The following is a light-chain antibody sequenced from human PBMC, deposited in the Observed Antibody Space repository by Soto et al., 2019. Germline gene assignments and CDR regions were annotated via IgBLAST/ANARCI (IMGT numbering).Light chain of an antibody. CDR2: WAS. CDR3: QQYYNTPFT. V-gene: IGKV4-1*01. Sequence: DIVMTQSPESLAVSLGERATINCKSSQSVLYSSNNKNYLAWYQQKPGQTPKVVIYWASTRESGVPDRFSGSGSGKDFTLTISSLQAEDVAVYYCQQYYNTPFTFGPGTNVDIK. CDR1: QSVLYSSNNKNY. J-gene: IGKJ3*01.